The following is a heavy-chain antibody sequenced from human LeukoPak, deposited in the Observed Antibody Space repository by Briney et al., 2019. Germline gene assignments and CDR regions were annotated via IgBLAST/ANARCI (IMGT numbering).Heavy chain of an antibody. V-gene: IGHV1-18*04. CDR1: GYSFTGYY. CDR3: ARDHDSSGISYGR. Sequence: ASVKVSCKPSGYSFTGYYMHWVRQAPGQGLEWMGWISAYNGNTNYAQKLQGRVTMTTDTSTSTAYMELRSLRSDDTAVYYCARDHDSSGISYGRWGQGTLVTVSS. D-gene: IGHD3-22*01. CDR2: ISAYNGNT. J-gene: IGHJ4*02.